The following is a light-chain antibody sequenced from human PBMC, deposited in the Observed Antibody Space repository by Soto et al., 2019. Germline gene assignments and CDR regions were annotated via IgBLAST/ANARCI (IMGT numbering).Light chain of an antibody. Sequence: EIVMTQSPLTLPVTPGEPSSISCRSSQILLYNNTYNYLDWYVQKPGQSPQLLIYFGSNRAPGVPDRFSGSGSGTRFTLRISRVEAEDVGFYYCMQAQQIPRTFGQGTKVDI. CDR3: MQAQQIPRT. J-gene: IGKJ1*01. V-gene: IGKV2-28*01. CDR1: QILLYNNTYNY. CDR2: FGS.